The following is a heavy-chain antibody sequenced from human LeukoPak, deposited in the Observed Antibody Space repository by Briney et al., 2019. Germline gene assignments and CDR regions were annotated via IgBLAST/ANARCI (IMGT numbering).Heavy chain of an antibody. CDR2: IIGNGGST. J-gene: IGHJ4*02. D-gene: IGHD3-10*01. CDR1: GFTFSSYA. V-gene: IGHV3-23*01. CDR3: AKDGSGRNYFDY. Sequence: PGGSLRLSCAASGFTFSSYAMSWVRQAPGKGLEWVAAIIGNGGSTYYADSVKGRFTISRHNSKNTLYLQMNSLRAEDTAVYYCAKDGSGRNYFDYWGQGTLVTVSS.